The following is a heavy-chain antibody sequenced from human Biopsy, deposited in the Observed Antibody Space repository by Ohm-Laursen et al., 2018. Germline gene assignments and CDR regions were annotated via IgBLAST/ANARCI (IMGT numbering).Heavy chain of an antibody. CDR2: IYYDGIT. D-gene: IGHD5-12*01. Sequence: TLSLTCAVSGYSVTNDYYWGWIRQPPGKGLEWIGNIYYDGITYYNPSLKSRAAMSVDTSKNHFFLRLTSVTAADTAVYYCARVAGGYAYYYGMDVWGQGTTVIVSS. V-gene: IGHV4-38-2*01. J-gene: IGHJ6*02. CDR3: ARVAGGYAYYYGMDV. CDR1: GYSVTNDYY.